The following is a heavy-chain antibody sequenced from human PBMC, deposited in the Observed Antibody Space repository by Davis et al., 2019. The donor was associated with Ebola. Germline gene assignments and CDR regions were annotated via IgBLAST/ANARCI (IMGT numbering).Heavy chain of an antibody. D-gene: IGHD3-16*01. CDR1: GYSISSGYY. CDR2: IYHSGST. Sequence: SETLSLTCTVSGYSISSGYYWGWIRQPPGKGLEWIGSIYHSGSTYYNPSLKSRVTISVDTSKNQFSLKLSSVTAADTAVYYCARDRVMYYYYYYGMDVWGQGTTVTVSS. J-gene: IGHJ6*02. V-gene: IGHV4-38-2*02. CDR3: ARDRVMYYYYYYGMDV.